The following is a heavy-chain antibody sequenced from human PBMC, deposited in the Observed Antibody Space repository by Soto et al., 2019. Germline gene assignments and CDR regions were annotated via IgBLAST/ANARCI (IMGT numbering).Heavy chain of an antibody. V-gene: IGHV3-23*01. CDR3: AKDLRTSTNYNYGMDV. CDR2: ISASGGST. CDR1: GFTFSTYA. Sequence: EVQLLESGGGLVQPGGSLRLSCAASGFTFSTYAMSWVRQAPGKGLEWVSVISASGGSTFYADSVKGRFTVSRDNSRNTLYLQVISLRVEDTAVYYSAKDLRTSTNYNYGMDVWGQGTTVTVSS. J-gene: IGHJ6*02.